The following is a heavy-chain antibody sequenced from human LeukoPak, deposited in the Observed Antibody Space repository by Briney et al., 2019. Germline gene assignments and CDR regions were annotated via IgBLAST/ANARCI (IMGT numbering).Heavy chain of an antibody. Sequence: GGSLRLSCAASGFTFSSYGMHWVRQAPGKGLEWVAVISYDGSNKYYADSVKGRFTISRDNSKNTLYLQMNSLRAEDTAVYYCAKAQEMATISGFVSYWYYYYGMDVWGQGTTVTVSS. J-gene: IGHJ6*02. CDR2: ISYDGSNK. CDR1: GFTFSSYG. V-gene: IGHV3-30*18. CDR3: AKAQEMATISGFVSYWYYYYGMDV. D-gene: IGHD5-24*01.